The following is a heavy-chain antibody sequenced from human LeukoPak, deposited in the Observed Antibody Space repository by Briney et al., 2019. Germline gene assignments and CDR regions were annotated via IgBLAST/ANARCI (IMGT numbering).Heavy chain of an antibody. CDR3: ARSPALRFLEWLSRGFDH. V-gene: IGHV3-48*01. J-gene: IGHJ4*02. Sequence: GGSVRLSCAASGFIFSSYSLNWVRQAPGKGLEWISYISSSSNTIYYADSVKGRFTISRDNAKNSLYLQMNSLRAEDTAVYYCARSPALRFLEWLSRGFDHWGQGILVSVSS. D-gene: IGHD3-3*01. CDR2: ISSSSNTI. CDR1: GFIFSSYS.